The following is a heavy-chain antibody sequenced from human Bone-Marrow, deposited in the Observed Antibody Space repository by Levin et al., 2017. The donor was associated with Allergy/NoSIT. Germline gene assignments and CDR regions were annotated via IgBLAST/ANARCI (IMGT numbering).Heavy chain of an antibody. CDR3: ARDRNYFDS. CDR2: ISTMYANT. J-gene: IGHJ4*02. V-gene: IGHV1-18*01. Sequence: ASVKVSCKASGYTFTNYGVAWVRQAPGQGLEWMGWISTMYANTTYAQRFQGRVTMTTDTSTRTVYMELTSLRSDDTAVYFCARDRNYFDSWGQGTLVAVSS. CDR1: GYTFTNYG.